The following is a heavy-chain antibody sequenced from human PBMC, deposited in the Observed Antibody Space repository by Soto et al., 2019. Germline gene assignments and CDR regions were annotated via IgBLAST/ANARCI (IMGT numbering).Heavy chain of an antibody. CDR3: AADNKYYDSSGLSRGAFDM. J-gene: IGHJ3*02. CDR1: GFTFSSSA. Sequence: SVKVSCKASGFTFSSSAVQWVRQTRGQRLEWIGWIVVGSGNTNFAQKFQERVTITRDISTSTAYMELSSLRSEDTAVYYCAADNKYYDSSGLSRGAFDMWGQGTMVTVSS. CDR2: IVVGSGNT. V-gene: IGHV1-58*01. D-gene: IGHD3-22*01.